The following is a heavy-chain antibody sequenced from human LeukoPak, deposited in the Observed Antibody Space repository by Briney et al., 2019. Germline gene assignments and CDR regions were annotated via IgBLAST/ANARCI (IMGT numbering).Heavy chain of an antibody. CDR1: GFNFDEYS. D-gene: IGHD3-10*01. J-gene: IGHJ4*02. V-gene: IGHV3-66*01. Sequence: GGSLRLSCAASGFNFDEYSMSWVRQAPGKGLEWVSVIYSGGSTYYADSVKGRFTISGDSAKNSLDLQMNTLRAEDTAVYYCALNPDYYGSGSFDYWGQGTLVTVSS. CDR2: IYSGGST. CDR3: ALNPDYYGSGSFDY.